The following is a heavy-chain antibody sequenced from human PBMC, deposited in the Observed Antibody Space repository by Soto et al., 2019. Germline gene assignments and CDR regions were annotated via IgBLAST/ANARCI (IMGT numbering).Heavy chain of an antibody. V-gene: IGHV3-13*01. J-gene: IGHJ6*02. D-gene: IGHD3-3*01. CDR3: ARGRITIFGVAPPDGMDV. CDR1: GFTFSSYD. Sequence: GGSLRLSCAASGFTFSSYDMHWVRQATGKGLEWVSAIGTAGDTYYPGSVKGRFTISRENAKNSLYLQMNSLRAEDTAVYYCARGRITIFGVAPPDGMDVWGQGTTVTVSS. CDR2: IGTAGDT.